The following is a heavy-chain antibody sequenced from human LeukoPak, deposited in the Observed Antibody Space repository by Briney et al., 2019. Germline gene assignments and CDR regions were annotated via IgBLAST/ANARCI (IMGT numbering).Heavy chain of an antibody. CDR2: ISYSSTNI. V-gene: IGHV3-21*01. CDR1: GFTFSNYN. Sequence: GGSLRLSCAASGFTFSNYNMNWVRQAPGKGLEWVSSISYSSTNIYYADSVKGRFTISRDNAKKSLYLKMNSLRAEDTAVYYCARIAVTYTFDYWGQGTLVTVSS. CDR3: ARIAVTYTFDY. D-gene: IGHD4-17*01. J-gene: IGHJ4*02.